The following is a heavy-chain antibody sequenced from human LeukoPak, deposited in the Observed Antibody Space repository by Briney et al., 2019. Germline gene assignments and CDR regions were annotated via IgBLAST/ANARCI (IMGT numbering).Heavy chain of an antibody. Sequence: SETLSLTCTVSAGSITSYYWSWLRQPPGKGLEWIGYIYYSGTTKYNPSLKSRVTISVDTSKSQFSLKLTSVTAADTAVYYCARGEDWKSTTFDYWGPGTLVTVAA. D-gene: IGHD1-1*01. CDR3: ARGEDWKSTTFDY. V-gene: IGHV4-59*01. J-gene: IGHJ4*02. CDR2: IYYSGTT. CDR1: AGSITSYY.